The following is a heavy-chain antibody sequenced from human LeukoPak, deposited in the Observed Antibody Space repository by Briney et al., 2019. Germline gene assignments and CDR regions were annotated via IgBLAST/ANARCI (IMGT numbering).Heavy chain of an antibody. CDR1: GYSFTSYW. V-gene: IGHV5-10-1*01. Sequence: GESLKISCKGSGYSFTSYWISWVRQMPGKGLEWMGRIGPSDSYTNYSPSFQGHVTISADKSISTAYLQWSSLKASDTAMYYCARLGAADYVWGSYRAPFDYWGQGTLVTVSS. CDR2: IGPSDSYT. J-gene: IGHJ4*02. D-gene: IGHD3-16*02. CDR3: ARLGAADYVWGSYRAPFDY.